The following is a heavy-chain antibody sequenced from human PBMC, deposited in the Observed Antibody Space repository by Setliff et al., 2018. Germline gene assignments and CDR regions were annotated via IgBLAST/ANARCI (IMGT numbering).Heavy chain of an antibody. Sequence: SLKISCAASGFTFDDYAMHWVRQAPGKGLEWVSGISWNSGSIGYADSVKGRFTISRDNAKNSLYLQMNSLRAEDMALYYCAKDYDSSGYPRYYFDYWGQGTLVTVSS. V-gene: IGHV3-9*03. J-gene: IGHJ4*02. D-gene: IGHD3-22*01. CDR2: ISWNSGSI. CDR3: AKDYDSSGYPRYYFDY. CDR1: GFTFDDYA.